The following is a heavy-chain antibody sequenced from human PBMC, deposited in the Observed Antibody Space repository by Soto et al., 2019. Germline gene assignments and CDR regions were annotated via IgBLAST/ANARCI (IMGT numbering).Heavy chain of an antibody. J-gene: IGHJ6*02. Sequence: SETLSLTCTVSGGSVSSATYYWNWIRQPPGKGLEWIGSVYYSGTPNYNPSLKSRVTISMDTSYNRLSLKLRSVTAADTAVYYCALDLYLRTGPWVIDVWGQGTTVTGSS. D-gene: IGHD3-9*01. CDR3: ALDLYLRTGPWVIDV. CDR2: VYYSGTP. CDR1: GGSVSSATYY. V-gene: IGHV4-61*01.